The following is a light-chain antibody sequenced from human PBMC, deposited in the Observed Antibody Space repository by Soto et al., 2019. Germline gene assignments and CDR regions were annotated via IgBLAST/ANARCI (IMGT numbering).Light chain of an antibody. CDR3: QQNYRTPLT. J-gene: IGKJ4*01. CDR1: QSINIY. Sequence: DIQMTQSPSSLSASVGDRVTIACRASQSINIYLSWYQQEPGKAPKLLMYDASSLQSGVPSRFSGSGSGTHFTLTISRLQREDFATYYCQQNYRTPLTFVGGTKVEIK. V-gene: IGKV1-39*01. CDR2: DAS.